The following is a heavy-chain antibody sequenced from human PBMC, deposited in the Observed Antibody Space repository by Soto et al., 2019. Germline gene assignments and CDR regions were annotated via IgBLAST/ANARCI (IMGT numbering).Heavy chain of an antibody. J-gene: IGHJ4*02. CDR3: ARGRYGDY. CDR1: GYAFTTYG. Sequence: QVHLVQSGAEVKKPGASVKVSCKGSGYAFTTYGITWVRQAPGQGLEWMGWISAHNGNTNYAQKLQGRVTVTRDTATSTAYMELRRLRSDDTAVDYCARGRYGDYWGQGALVNVSS. D-gene: IGHD1-1*01. V-gene: IGHV1-18*01. CDR2: ISAHNGNT.